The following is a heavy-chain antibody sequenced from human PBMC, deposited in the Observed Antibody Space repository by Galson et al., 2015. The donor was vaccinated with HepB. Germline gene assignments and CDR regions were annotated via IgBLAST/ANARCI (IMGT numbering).Heavy chain of an antibody. CDR1: GGTFSSYT. CDR3: ARDERRTGSWYGALASYYFDY. D-gene: IGHD6-13*01. CDR2: IIPILGIA. J-gene: IGHJ4*02. V-gene: IGHV1-69*04. Sequence: SVKVSCKASGGTFSSYTISWVRQAPGQGLEWMGRIIPILGIANYAQKFQGRVTITADKSTSTAYMELSSLRSEDTAVYYCARDERRTGSWYGALASYYFDYWGQGTLVTVSS.